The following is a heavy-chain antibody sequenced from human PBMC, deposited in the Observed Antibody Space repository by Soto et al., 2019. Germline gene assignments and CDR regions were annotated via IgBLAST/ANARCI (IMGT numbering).Heavy chain of an antibody. D-gene: IGHD3-16*01. CDR1: GFSLTSYN. CDR2: IDASSTHI. V-gene: IGHV3-21*01. CDR3: VRQQYDFLVDP. Sequence: GGSLRLSCAASGFSLTSYNMNWVRQAPGKGLEWVSSIDASSTHIYYADSVKGRFTISRDNGKSSLYLQMDSLRAEDTALYYCVRQQYDFLVDPWGQGTLVTVSS. J-gene: IGHJ5*02.